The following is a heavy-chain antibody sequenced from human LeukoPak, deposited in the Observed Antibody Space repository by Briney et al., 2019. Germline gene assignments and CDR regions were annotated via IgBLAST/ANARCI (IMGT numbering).Heavy chain of an antibody. Sequence: GASLRLSCAASGFTFSSYGMHWVRQAPGKGLEWVAFIRYDGSNKYYADWVKGRFTISRDNSRNKLYLQLNSLRAEDTAVYYCAKETYGSGSYYAFDIWGQGTMVTVSS. CDR2: IRYDGSNK. CDR1: GFTFSSYG. V-gene: IGHV3-30*02. J-gene: IGHJ3*02. CDR3: AKETYGSGSYYAFDI. D-gene: IGHD3-10*01.